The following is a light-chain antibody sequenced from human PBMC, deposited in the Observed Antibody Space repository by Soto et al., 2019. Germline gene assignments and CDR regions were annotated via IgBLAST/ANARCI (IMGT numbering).Light chain of an antibody. J-gene: IGKJ5*01. CDR2: GAS. CDR1: QSVSSN. CDR3: QQSDNWHIT. V-gene: IGKV3-15*01. Sequence: EIVIPHPPASLSCSPPARPTLSCMASQSVSSNLAWYQQKHGQANRLVIHGASTRATGIPARFSGSGSGTEFTLTIRSLQSEELAVDDCQQSDNWHITVCQGTRREIK.